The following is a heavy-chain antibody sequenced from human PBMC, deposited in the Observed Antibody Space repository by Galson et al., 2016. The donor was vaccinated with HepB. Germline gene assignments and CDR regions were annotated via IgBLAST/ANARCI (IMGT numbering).Heavy chain of an antibody. Sequence: SLRLSCAASGLTFSNYAMNWVRQAPGKGLEWVSGISGSGGCTFYADSVKGRFTISRDNSKNTLYLQMNSLRAEDTAVYYCARGSIWCSSTSCYVDHWGQGTLVTVFS. D-gene: IGHD2-2*01. J-gene: IGHJ4*02. V-gene: IGHV3-23*01. CDR3: ARGSIWCSSTSCYVDH. CDR1: GLTFSNYA. CDR2: ISGSGGCT.